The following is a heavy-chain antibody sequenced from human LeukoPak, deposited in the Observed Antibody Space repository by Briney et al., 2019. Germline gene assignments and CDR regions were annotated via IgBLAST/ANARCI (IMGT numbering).Heavy chain of an antibody. CDR1: GGSISSSRSY. Sequence: SETLSLTCTVSGGSISSSRSYWGWIRQPPGKGLEWIGSLHYSGSTYYNPSLKSRVTISVDTSKNQFSLKLSSVTAADTAVYYCARHRDSSGWPPDWFDPWGQGTLVTVSS. J-gene: IGHJ5*02. D-gene: IGHD6-19*01. CDR3: ARHRDSSGWPPDWFDP. CDR2: LHYSGST. V-gene: IGHV4-39*01.